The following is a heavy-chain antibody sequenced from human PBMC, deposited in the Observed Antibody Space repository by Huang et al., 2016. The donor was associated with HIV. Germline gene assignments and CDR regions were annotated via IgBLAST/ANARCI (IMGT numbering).Heavy chain of an antibody. CDR1: GGAISSSTYY. V-gene: IGHV4-39*01. J-gene: IGHJ4*02. CDR2: SYYSGNT. CDR3: ANTFYTAAGQYYFEY. D-gene: IGHD6-13*01. Sequence: QLQLQEWGPRLVKPSETLSLTCTVAGGAISSSTYYWSWIRQPPGKGLEWIGNSYYSGNTFYNPSLKSRVTISVDTSKNQFSLKLTSLTAADTAVYYCANTFYTAAGQYYFEYWGQGTLVTVSS.